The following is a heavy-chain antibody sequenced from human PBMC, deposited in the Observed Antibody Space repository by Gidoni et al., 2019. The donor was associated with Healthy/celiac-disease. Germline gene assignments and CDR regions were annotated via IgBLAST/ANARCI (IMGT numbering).Heavy chain of an antibody. CDR3: ARSVVTAFIDY. D-gene: IGHD2-21*02. J-gene: IGHJ4*02. Sequence: QVQLQESGPGLVTPSETLSLTCTVSGGSISSYYWSWIRQPPGKGLEWIGYIYYSGSTNYNPSLKSRVTISVDTSKNQFSLKLSSVTAADTAVYYCARSVVTAFIDYWGQGTLVTVSS. CDR2: IYYSGST. CDR1: GGSISSYY. V-gene: IGHV4-59*01.